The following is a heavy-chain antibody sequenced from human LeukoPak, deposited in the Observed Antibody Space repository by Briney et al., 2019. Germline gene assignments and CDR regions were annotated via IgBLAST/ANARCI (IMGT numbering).Heavy chain of an antibody. J-gene: IGHJ4*02. D-gene: IGHD2-2*01. CDR1: GFTFSSDG. CDR2: VTGNGGAT. V-gene: IGHV3-23*01. Sequence: GGSLRLSCAASGFTFSSDGMSWVRQAPGKGLEWVSGVTGNGGATFYADSVKGRFTISRDNSKNAVHLQMNSLRAEDTAVYYCAKDPTFAVPAAEFDYWGQGTLVTVSS. CDR3: AKDPTFAVPAAEFDY.